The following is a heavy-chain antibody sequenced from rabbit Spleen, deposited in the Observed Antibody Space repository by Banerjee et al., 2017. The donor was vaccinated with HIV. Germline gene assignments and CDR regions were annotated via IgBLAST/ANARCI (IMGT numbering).Heavy chain of an antibody. CDR1: GIDFSSYFY. CDR2: IYADFSGST. Sequence: QSLEESGGDLVKPGATLTLTCKASGIDFSSYFYMCWVRQAPGKGLECIACIYADFSGSTYYASWAKGRFTISKTSSPTVTLQMTSLTAADTATYFCARDAGRGDYIDGVFNLWGQGTLVTVS. V-gene: IGHV1S40*01. J-gene: IGHJ4*01. CDR3: ARDAGRGDYIDGVFNL. D-gene: IGHD8-1*01.